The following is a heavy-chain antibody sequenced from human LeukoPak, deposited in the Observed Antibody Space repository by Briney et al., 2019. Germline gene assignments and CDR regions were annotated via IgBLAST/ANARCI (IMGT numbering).Heavy chain of an antibody. J-gene: IGHJ6*03. CDR2: ISGSGGST. V-gene: IGHV3-23*01. CDR3: AKDFDGSTWFGRNYMDV. Sequence: PEGSLRLSCAASGFTFSSYAMCWVRQAPGKGLEWVSGISGSGGSTYYLDSVKGRFTISRDNSKNTLYLQMNSLRAEDTAVYYCAKDFDGSTWFGRNYMDVWGKGTTVTVSS. CDR1: GFTFSSYA. D-gene: IGHD6-13*01.